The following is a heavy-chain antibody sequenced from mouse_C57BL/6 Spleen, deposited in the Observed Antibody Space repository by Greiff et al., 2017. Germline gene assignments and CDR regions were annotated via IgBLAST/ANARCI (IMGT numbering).Heavy chain of an antibody. J-gene: IGHJ4*01. V-gene: IGHV1-64*01. CDR2: IHPNSGST. CDR1: GYTFTSYW. Sequence: QVHVKQSGAELVKPGASVKLSCKASGYTFTSYWMHWVKQRPGQGLEWIGMIHPNSGSTNYNEKFKSKATLTVDKSSSTAYMQLSSLTSEDSAVYYCARDDLLLRSYAMDYWGQGTSVTVSS. D-gene: IGHD1-1*01. CDR3: ARDDLLLRSYAMDY.